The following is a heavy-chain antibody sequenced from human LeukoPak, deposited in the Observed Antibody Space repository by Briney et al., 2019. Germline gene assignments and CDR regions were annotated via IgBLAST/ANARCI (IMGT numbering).Heavy chain of an antibody. Sequence: PGGSLRLSCAASGFTFRSYAMSWVRQAPGKGLEWVSAISGSGGSTYYADSVKGRFTISRDNSKNTLYLQMNSLRAEDTAVYYCAKDQQVSVAGTMEDYWGQGTLVTVSS. CDR2: ISGSGGST. J-gene: IGHJ4*02. CDR1: GFTFRSYA. V-gene: IGHV3-23*01. D-gene: IGHD6-19*01. CDR3: AKDQQVSVAGTMEDY.